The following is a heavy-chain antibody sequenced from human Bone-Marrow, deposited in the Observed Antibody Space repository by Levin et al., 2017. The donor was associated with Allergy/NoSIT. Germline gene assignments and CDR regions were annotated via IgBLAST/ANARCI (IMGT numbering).Heavy chain of an antibody. CDR1: GGSINVDNYY. Sequence: SETLSLTCTVSGGSINVDNYYWSWIRQYPGKGPEWIGYIHYSGSTFYSPSLKSRITITVDTSKNQLSLSLRSVTAADTAIYYCAREASGYDSENYFYYNGVDVWGQGTTVTVSS. J-gene: IGHJ6*02. CDR3: AREASGYDSENYFYYNGVDV. D-gene: IGHD5-12*01. CDR2: IHYSGST. V-gene: IGHV4-31*03.